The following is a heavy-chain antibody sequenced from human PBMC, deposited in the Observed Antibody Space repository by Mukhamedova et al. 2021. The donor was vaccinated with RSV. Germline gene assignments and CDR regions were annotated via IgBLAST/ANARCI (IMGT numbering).Heavy chain of an antibody. CDR2: IYPGDSDT. CDR3: ARRSSSWTIDY. Sequence: MGWVRQMPGKGLEWMGIIYPGDSDTRYSPSFQGQVTISADKSISTAYLQWGSLKSSDTAMYYCARRSSSWTIDYWGQGTLVTVPS. J-gene: IGHJ4*02. D-gene: IGHD6-13*01. V-gene: IGHV5-51*01.